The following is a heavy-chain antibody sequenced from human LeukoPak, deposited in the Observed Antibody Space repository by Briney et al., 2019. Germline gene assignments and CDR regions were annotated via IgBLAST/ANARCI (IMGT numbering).Heavy chain of an antibody. Sequence: SETLSLTCAVYGGSFSGYYWSWIRQPAGKGLEWIGEINHSGSTNYNPSLKSRVTISVDTSKNQFSLKLSSVTAADTAVYYCARGSDYDILTGHYPLRYWGQGTLVTVSS. J-gene: IGHJ4*02. D-gene: IGHD3-9*01. CDR3: ARGSDYDILTGHYPLRY. V-gene: IGHV4-34*01. CDR1: GGSFSGYY. CDR2: INHSGST.